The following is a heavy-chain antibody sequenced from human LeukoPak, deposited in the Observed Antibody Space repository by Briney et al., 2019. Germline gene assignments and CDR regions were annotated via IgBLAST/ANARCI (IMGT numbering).Heavy chain of an antibody. CDR2: MDQDGTEK. CDR1: GVTFSTYW. CDR3: ARDRGYSTFDI. J-gene: IGHJ3*02. D-gene: IGHD5-18*01. V-gene: IGHV3-7*05. Sequence: GGSLRLSCAASGVTFSTYWMSWVRQAPGKGLEWVANMDQDGTEKNYVDSVKGRFTISRDNAKNLLYVQMNSLRAEDTAVYYCARDRGYSTFDIWGQGTMVTVSS.